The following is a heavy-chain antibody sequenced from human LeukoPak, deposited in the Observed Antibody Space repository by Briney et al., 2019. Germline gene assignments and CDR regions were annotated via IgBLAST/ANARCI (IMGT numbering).Heavy chain of an antibody. CDR1: GYTFTSYD. J-gene: IGHJ5*02. CDR3: ARSPGYGGYVNWFDP. CDR2: MNPNSGNT. D-gene: IGHD5-12*01. V-gene: IGHV1-8*01. Sequence: ASVKVSCKASGYTFTSYDINWVRQATGQGLERMGWMNPNSGNTGYAQKFQGRVTMTRNTSISTAYMELSSLRSEDTAVYYCARSPGYGGYVNWFDPWGQGTLVTVSS.